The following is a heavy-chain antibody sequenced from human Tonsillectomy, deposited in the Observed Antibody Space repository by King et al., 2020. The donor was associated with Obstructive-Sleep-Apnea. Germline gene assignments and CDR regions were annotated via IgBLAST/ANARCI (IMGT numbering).Heavy chain of an antibody. CDR1: GYSISSDYY. D-gene: IGHD4-11*01. CDR3: ARETQVGYSNYYFDY. Sequence: VQLQESGPGLVKPSETLSLTSTVSGYSISSDYYWGWIRQPPGKGLEWIGTISHSGSTYYNPSLKSRVTISLDTSKNQFSLRLSSVTAADTAVYYSARETQVGYSNYYFDYWGQGTLVTVSS. V-gene: IGHV4-38-2*02. CDR2: ISHSGST. J-gene: IGHJ4*02.